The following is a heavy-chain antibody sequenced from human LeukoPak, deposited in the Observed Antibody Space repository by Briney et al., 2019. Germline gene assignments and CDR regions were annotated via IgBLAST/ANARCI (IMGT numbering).Heavy chain of an antibody. CDR1: GFTFSSYA. CDR2: ISGSGGTT. V-gene: IGHV3-23*01. J-gene: IGHJ4*02. Sequence: PGGSLRLSCVASGFTFSSYAMGWVRQAPGKGLEWVSGISGSGGTTYYADSVKGRFTISRDNSKNTLYLQMNSLRAEDTAVYYCAKSRSWYYFDYWGQGTLVTVSS. D-gene: IGHD2-15*01. CDR3: AKSRSWYYFDY.